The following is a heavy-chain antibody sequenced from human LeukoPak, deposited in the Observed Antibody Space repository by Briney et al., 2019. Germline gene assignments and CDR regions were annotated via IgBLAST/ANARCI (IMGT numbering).Heavy chain of an antibody. Sequence: ASETLSLTCAVCGGSFSGYYWSWIRQPPGKGLEWIGEINHSGSTNYNPSLKSRVTISVDTSKNQFSLKLSSVTAADTAVYYCARAKYSSSSHWYFDLWGRGTLVTVSS. CDR2: INHSGST. V-gene: IGHV4-34*01. CDR3: ARAKYSSSSHWYFDL. J-gene: IGHJ2*01. CDR1: GGSFSGYY. D-gene: IGHD6-6*01.